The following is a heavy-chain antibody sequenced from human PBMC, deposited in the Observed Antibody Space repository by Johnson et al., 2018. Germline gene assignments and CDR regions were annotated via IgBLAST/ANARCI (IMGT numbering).Heavy chain of an antibody. Sequence: EVQLVESGGDLEQXGRSLRFSCTESGLIFDDYDRHWVRQVPGKGLEWVSGISGRVAYADSVKGRFTISRDNAKNSLYLQMNSLRTEDTAFYYCAKDRALRWSAIQHWGQGTLVTVSS. J-gene: IGHJ1*01. CDR2: ISGRV. CDR3: AKDRALRWSAIQH. V-gene: IGHV3-9*01. CDR1: GLIFDDYD. D-gene: IGHD4-23*01.